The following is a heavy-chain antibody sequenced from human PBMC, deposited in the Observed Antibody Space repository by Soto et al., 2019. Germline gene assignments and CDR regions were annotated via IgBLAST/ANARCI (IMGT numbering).Heavy chain of an antibody. V-gene: IGHV1-69*01. J-gene: IGHJ6*02. CDR3: AREVSSTSCYMCPSSPYGMDV. CDR2: IIPIFGTA. Sequence: QVQLVQSGAEVKKPGSSVKVSCKASGGTFSSYAISWVRQAPGQGLEWMGGIIPIFGTANYAQKFQGRVTIAADESTRTAYMELSSLRSEDTAVDYCAREVSSTSCYMCPSSPYGMDVWGQGTTVTVSS. D-gene: IGHD2-2*02. CDR1: GGTFSSYA.